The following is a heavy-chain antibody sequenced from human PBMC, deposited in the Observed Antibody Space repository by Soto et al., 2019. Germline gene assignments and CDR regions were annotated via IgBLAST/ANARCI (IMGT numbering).Heavy chain of an antibody. CDR1: GFSLSTSGVG. V-gene: IGHV2-5*01. CDR3: AHGGYCSSTSCYPWFDP. CDR2: IYWNDDK. D-gene: IGHD2-2*01. J-gene: IGHJ5*02. Sequence: SGPTLVNPTQTLTLTCTFYGFSLSTSGVGVGWIRQPPGKALEWLALIYWNDDKRYSPSLKSRLTITKDTSKNQVVLTMTNMDPVDTATYYCAHGGYCSSTSCYPWFDPWGQGTLVTVSS.